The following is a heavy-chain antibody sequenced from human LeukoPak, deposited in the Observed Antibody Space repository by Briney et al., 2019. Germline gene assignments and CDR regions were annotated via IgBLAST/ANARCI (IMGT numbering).Heavy chain of an antibody. V-gene: IGHV1-69*13. CDR3: ASVEQWLDAFDI. CDR2: IIPIFGTA. J-gene: IGHJ3*02. D-gene: IGHD6-19*01. Sequence: SVKVSCKASGGTFSSYAISWVRQAPGQGLEWMGRIIPIFGTANYAQKFQGRVTITPDESTSTAYMELSSLRSEDTAVYYCASVEQWLDAFDIWGQGTMVTVSS. CDR1: GGTFSSYA.